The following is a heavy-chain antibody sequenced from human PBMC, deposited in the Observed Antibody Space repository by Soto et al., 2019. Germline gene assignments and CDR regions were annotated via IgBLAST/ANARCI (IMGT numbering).Heavy chain of an antibody. CDR3: AREDDGGDRDYYGLDV. D-gene: IGHD2-21*02. Sequence: QVQLQQSGPGLVKPSQTLSLTCTVSGGSISSDNYHWTWIRQSPGKGPEWIGYISYSGSIFYNPSFKSGVTISVDTSKNQFSLQLGSVTAADTAVYFCAREDDGGDRDYYGLDVWGQGTTVTVSS. V-gene: IGHV4-30-4*08. J-gene: IGHJ6*02. CDR1: GGSISSDNYH. CDR2: ISYSGSI.